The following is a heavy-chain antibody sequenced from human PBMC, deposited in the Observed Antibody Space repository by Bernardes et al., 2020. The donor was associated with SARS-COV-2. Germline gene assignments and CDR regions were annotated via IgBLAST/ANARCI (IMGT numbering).Heavy chain of an antibody. CDR2: IYYSGST. D-gene: IGHD3-3*01. Sequence: SETLSLTCTVSGGSISSSSYYWGWIRQPPGKGLEWIGSIYYSGSTYYNPSLKSRVTISVDTSKNQFSLKLISVTAADTAVYYCARHSAWGGNWFDPWGQGTLVTVSS. J-gene: IGHJ5*02. CDR1: GGSISSSSYY. V-gene: IGHV4-39*01. CDR3: ARHSAWGGNWFDP.